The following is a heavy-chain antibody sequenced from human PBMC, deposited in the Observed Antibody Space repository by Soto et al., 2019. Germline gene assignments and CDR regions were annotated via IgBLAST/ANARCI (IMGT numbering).Heavy chain of an antibody. CDR2: ISTTGGT. CDR1: GGSTSTYH. Sequence: SETLSLTCSVSGGSTSTYHWSWIRQPAGKGLEWIGRISTTGGTNYSPSLESRVTMSLDTSKNYFSLELTSVTAADTAVHYCAKGAGPPWFDPWGQGILVTVSS. V-gene: IGHV4-4*07. J-gene: IGHJ5*02. CDR3: AKGAGPPWFDP.